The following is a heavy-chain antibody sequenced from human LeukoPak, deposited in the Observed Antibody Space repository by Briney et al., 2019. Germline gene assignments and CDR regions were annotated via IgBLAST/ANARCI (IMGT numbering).Heavy chain of an antibody. J-gene: IGHJ6*03. CDR3: ARGGSSGYYLNTYMDV. CDR1: GFTFSSYS. Sequence: GGSLRLSCAASGFTFSSYSMNWVRQAPGKGLEWVSSISSSSSYIYYADSVKGRFTISRDNAKNSLYLQMNSLRAEDTAVYYCARGGSSGYYLNTYMDVWGKGTTVTVSS. CDR2: ISSSSSYI. D-gene: IGHD3-22*01. V-gene: IGHV3-21*01.